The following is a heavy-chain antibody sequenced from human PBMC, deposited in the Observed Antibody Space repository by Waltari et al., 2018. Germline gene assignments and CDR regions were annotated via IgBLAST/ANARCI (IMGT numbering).Heavy chain of an antibody. J-gene: IGHJ6*02. Sequence: QVQLVQSGAEVKKPGASVKVSCKASGYTFTSYDINWVRQATGQGLEWMGWINPNRCNTGYAQKFQGRVTITRNTSISTAYMELSSLRSEDTAVYYCARAKVVPVVSYGMDVWGQGTTVTVSS. D-gene: IGHD2-2*01. V-gene: IGHV1-8*03. CDR3: ARAKVVPVVSYGMDV. CDR1: GYTFTSYD. CDR2: INPNRCNT.